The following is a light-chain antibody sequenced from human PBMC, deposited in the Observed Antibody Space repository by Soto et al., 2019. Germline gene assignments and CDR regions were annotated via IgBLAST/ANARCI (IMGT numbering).Light chain of an antibody. J-gene: IGKJ2*01. CDR2: GAS. Sequence: EIVMTQSPASLSVSPGDGATLSCRASQSVASNVAWYQQKPGQGPRLLIHGASTRAAGVPARFSGSGSGTDLTLTTSSLQSEDFAVYYCQQYHNWPPQYTYGHGTKLQIK. CDR1: QSVASN. CDR3: QQYHNWPPQYT. V-gene: IGKV3-15*01.